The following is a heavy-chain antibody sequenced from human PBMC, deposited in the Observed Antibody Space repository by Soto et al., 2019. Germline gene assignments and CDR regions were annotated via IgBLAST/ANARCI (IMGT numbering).Heavy chain of an antibody. Sequence: SETLSLTCTVSGGSISSYYWSWIRQPPGKGLEWIGYIYYSGSTNYNPSLKSRVTISVDTSKNQFSLKLSSVTAADTAVYYCARHGFSEQWLDDNWFDPWGQGTLVTVSS. V-gene: IGHV4-59*08. CDR2: IYYSGST. CDR3: ARHGFSEQWLDDNWFDP. J-gene: IGHJ5*02. CDR1: GGSISSYY. D-gene: IGHD6-19*01.